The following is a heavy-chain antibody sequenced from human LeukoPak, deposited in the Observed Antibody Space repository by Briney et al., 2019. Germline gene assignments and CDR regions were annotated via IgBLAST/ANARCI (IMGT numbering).Heavy chain of an antibody. V-gene: IGHV1-18*01. J-gene: IGHJ4*02. CDR3: ARSGVGYFYDTTGYYPLDY. CDR2: ISAYTGNT. CDR1: GYTFTNYG. D-gene: IGHD3-22*01. Sequence: GASVKVPCKASGYTFTNYGISWVRQAPGQGLEWMGWISAYTGNTNYAQNLQGRVTMTTDTSTSTAYMGLRSLRTDDTAVYYCARSGVGYFYDTTGYYPLDYWGQGTLVTVSS.